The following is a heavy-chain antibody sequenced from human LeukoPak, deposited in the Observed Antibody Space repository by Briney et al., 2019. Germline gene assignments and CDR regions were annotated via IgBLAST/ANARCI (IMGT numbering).Heavy chain of an antibody. CDR1: GGSISSYY. J-gene: IGHJ4*02. CDR2: IYNSGST. V-gene: IGHV4-59*01. Sequence: PSETLSLTCTVSGGSISSYYWSSIRQPPGKGLEWIGYIYNSGSTNYNPSRKSRVTISVDTSKNQFSLKLSSVTAADTAVYYCASDVGATPGYFDYWGQGNLVTVSS. CDR3: ASDVGATPGYFDY. D-gene: IGHD1-26*01.